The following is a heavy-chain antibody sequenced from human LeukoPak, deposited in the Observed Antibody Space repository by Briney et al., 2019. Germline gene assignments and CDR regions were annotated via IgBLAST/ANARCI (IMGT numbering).Heavy chain of an antibody. CDR3: AREAVTTFYYGMDV. CDR2: INSDGSST. J-gene: IGHJ6*02. Sequence: GGSLRLSCAASGFTFSSYWMHWVRQAPGKGLVWVSRINSDGSSTSYADSVKGRFTISRDNAKNTLYLQMNSPRAEDTAVYYCAREAVTTFYYGMDVWGQGTTVTVSS. CDR1: GFTFSSYW. V-gene: IGHV3-74*01. D-gene: IGHD4-17*01.